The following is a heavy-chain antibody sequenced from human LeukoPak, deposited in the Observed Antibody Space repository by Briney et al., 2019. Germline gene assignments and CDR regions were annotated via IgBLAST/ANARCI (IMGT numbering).Heavy chain of an antibody. CDR3: ARETVDLRFLEWLLFSDGMDV. CDR1: GYTFTSYA. Sequence: GASVTVSCKASGYTFTSYAMNWVRQAPGQGLEWMGWINTNTGNPTYAQGFTGRFVFSLDTSVSTAYLQISSLKAEDTAVYYCARETVDLRFLEWLLFSDGMDVWGQGTTVTVSS. D-gene: IGHD3-3*01. CDR2: INTNTGNP. J-gene: IGHJ6*02. V-gene: IGHV7-4-1*02.